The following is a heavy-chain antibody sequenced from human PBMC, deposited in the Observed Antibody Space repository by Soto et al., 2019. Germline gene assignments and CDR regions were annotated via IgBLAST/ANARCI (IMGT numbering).Heavy chain of an antibody. CDR2: LDGADGST. Sequence: PGGSLRLSCLASGFTFSDYAMTWVRHVPGRGLEWVASLDGADGSTYYADSVRGRFTISRDNSQNTLFLQMKRLTVDDTAIYYCAAPRDEYGSGVSWFTYGMDIWGQGTTVTVSS. J-gene: IGHJ6*02. CDR1: GFTFSDYA. V-gene: IGHV3-23*01. D-gene: IGHD3-10*01. CDR3: AAPRDEYGSGVSWFTYGMDI.